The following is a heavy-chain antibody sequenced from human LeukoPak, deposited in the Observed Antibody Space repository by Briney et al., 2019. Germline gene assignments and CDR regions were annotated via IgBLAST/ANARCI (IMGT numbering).Heavy chain of an antibody. Sequence: PGGSLRLSCAASGFTFSSYAMSWVRQAPGKGLEWVSAISGSGGSTYYADSVKGRFTTSRDNSKNTLYLQMNSLRAEDTAVYYCANSPGLRFLEWLPSWGQGTLVTVSS. CDR1: GFTFSSYA. J-gene: IGHJ5*02. D-gene: IGHD3-3*01. CDR2: ISGSGGST. V-gene: IGHV3-23*01. CDR3: ANSPGLRFLEWLPS.